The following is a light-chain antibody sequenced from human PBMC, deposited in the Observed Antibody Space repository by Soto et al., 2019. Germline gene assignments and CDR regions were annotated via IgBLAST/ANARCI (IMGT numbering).Light chain of an antibody. CDR3: QRHSSYSPT. Sequence: DMQVTQSPSTLSASVGDTVTITCRASQSISSWLAWYQQKSGKAPKLLIHDGSTLQSGVPSRFSGSGSGTEFTLTISGRQPDDFATLYCQRHSSYSPTFGPGTTVAIK. CDR2: DGS. J-gene: IGKJ3*01. CDR1: QSISSW. V-gene: IGKV1-5*01.